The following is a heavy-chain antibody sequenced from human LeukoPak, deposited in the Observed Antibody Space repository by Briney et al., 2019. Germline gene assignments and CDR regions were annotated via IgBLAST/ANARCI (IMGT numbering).Heavy chain of an antibody. D-gene: IGHD1-26*01. Sequence: PGTSLRLSCAASGFTFSNFGMHWVRQAPGKGLEWVSYISSTSSTIFYADSVKGRFTISRDNAKNSLYLQMNSLTDEDTAVYYCARDSELPYFDYWGQGTLVTVSS. CDR1: GFTFSNFG. J-gene: IGHJ4*02. V-gene: IGHV3-48*02. CDR3: ARDSELPYFDY. CDR2: ISSTSSTI.